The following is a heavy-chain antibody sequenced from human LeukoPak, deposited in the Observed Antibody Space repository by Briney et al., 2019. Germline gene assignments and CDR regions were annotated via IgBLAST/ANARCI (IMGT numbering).Heavy chain of an antibody. CDR1: GFTFSSYA. V-gene: IGHV3-23*01. Sequence: GGSLRLSCAASGFTFSSYAMSWVRQAPGKGLEWVSAISGSGGSTYYADSVKGRFTISRDNSKNTLYLQMNSLRAEDTAVYYCAKEPSWFGELSEPDFDYWGQGTLVTVSS. CDR3: AKEPSWFGELSEPDFDY. CDR2: ISGSGGST. D-gene: IGHD3-10*01. J-gene: IGHJ4*02.